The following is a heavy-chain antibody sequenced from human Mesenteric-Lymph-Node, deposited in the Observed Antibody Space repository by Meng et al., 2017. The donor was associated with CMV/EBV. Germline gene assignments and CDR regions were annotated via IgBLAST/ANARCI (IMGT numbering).Heavy chain of an antibody. Sequence: ASVKVSCKASGYTFTSYGFTWVRQAPGQGLEWMGWINPNSGGTNYAQKFQGRVTMTRDTSISTAYMELTRLTSDDTAVYYCARDYYESRGLDWRGAFDIWGQGTMVTVSS. V-gene: IGHV1-2*02. CDR1: GYTFTSYG. D-gene: IGHD3-22*01. CDR2: INPNSGGT. J-gene: IGHJ3*02. CDR3: ARDYYESRGLDWRGAFDI.